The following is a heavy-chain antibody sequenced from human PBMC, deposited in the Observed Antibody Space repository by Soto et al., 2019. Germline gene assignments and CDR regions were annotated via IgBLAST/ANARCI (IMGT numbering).Heavy chain of an antibody. CDR2: IIPIFGTA. D-gene: IGHD3-10*01. Sequence: ASVKVSCKASGGTFSSYAISWVRLAPGQGLEWMGGIIPIFGTANYAQKFQGRVTITADESTSTAYMELSSLRSEDTAVYYCAIDRPNYFGSGGGYYKSGGAHRGQGILVTVSS. CDR1: GGTFSSYA. CDR3: AIDRPNYFGSGGGYYKSGGAH. J-gene: IGHJ4*02. V-gene: IGHV1-69*13.